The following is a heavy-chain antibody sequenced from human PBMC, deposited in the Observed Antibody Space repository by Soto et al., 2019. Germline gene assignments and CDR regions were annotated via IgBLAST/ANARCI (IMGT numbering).Heavy chain of an antibody. Sequence: PSETLSLTCTVSGGSISSYYWSWIRQPPGKGLEWIGYIYYSGSTNYNPSLKSRVTISVDTSKNQFSLKLSSVTAADTAVYYCARQMSYGSGTDYYYYYMDVRGKGTTVTVSS. V-gene: IGHV4-59*08. J-gene: IGHJ6*03. D-gene: IGHD3-10*01. CDR1: GGSISSYY. CDR2: IYYSGST. CDR3: ARQMSYGSGTDYYYYYMDV.